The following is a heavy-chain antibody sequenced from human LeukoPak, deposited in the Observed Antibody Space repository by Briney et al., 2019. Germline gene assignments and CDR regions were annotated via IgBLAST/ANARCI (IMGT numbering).Heavy chain of an antibody. CDR1: GGSLSGYY. J-gene: IGHJ4*02. D-gene: IGHD5-24*01. CDR3: AREGLKNVHNPLGY. Sequence: PSVTLSLTCAVYGGSLSGYYWTWIRQPPGKGLEWIGEIKQSERTNYNPSLKSRITISIDTSKNQFSLKLTSVTAADTAVYYCAREGLKNVHNPLGYWGQGTLVTVPS. CDR2: IKQSERT. V-gene: IGHV4-34*01.